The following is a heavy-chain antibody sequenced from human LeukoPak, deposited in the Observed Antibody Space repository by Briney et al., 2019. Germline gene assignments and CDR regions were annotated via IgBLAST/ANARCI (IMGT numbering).Heavy chain of an antibody. Sequence: ASVKVSCKASGYTFTGYYMHWVRQAPGQGLEWMGWINPNSGGTNYAQKFQGWVTMTRDTSISTAYMELSRLRSDDTAVCYCARVQARDVAAAGTEYFQHWGQGTLVTVSS. CDR2: INPNSGGT. CDR3: ARVQARDVAAAGTEYFQH. J-gene: IGHJ1*01. V-gene: IGHV1-2*04. CDR1: GYTFTGYY. D-gene: IGHD6-13*01.